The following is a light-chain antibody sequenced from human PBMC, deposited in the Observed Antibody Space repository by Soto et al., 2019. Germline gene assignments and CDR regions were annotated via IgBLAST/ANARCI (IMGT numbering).Light chain of an antibody. Sequence: EIVMTQSPGTLSLSPGERATLSCRASQSVSSSYLAWYQQKPGQAPRLLIYGASIRATGIPDRFSGSGSGTDFTLTISRLEPEDFAVYYYQQYGSSPTWTFGQGTKVEIK. V-gene: IGKV3-20*01. CDR2: GAS. CDR1: QSVSSSY. J-gene: IGKJ1*01. CDR3: QQYGSSPTWT.